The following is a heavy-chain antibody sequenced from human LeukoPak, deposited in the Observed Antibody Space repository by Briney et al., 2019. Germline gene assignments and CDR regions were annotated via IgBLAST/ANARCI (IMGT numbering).Heavy chain of an antibody. D-gene: IGHD5-12*01. J-gene: IGHJ4*02. CDR3: ARGNFIVASSSRRDYYFDY. Sequence: GASVKVSCKASGYTFTTYGISWVRQAPGQGLEWMGWISASNGNTNYAQKIQGRVTMTTDTSRSTAYMELRSLRSDDTAVYYCARGNFIVASSSRRDYYFDYWGQGTLVTVSS. V-gene: IGHV1-18*01. CDR1: GYTFTTYG. CDR2: ISASNGNT.